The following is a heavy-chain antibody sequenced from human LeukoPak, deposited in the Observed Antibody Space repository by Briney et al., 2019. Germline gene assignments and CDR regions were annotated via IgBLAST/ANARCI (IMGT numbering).Heavy chain of an antibody. Sequence: SVKVSCKASGGTFSSYAISWVRQAPGQGLEWMGGSIPIFGTANNAQKFQGRVTITADESTSTVYLELSSLRSEDTAVYYCAKDLEGRYYGSGSYYPDAFDIWGQGTVVTVSS. V-gene: IGHV1-69*13. D-gene: IGHD3-10*01. CDR1: GGTFSSYA. CDR3: AKDLEGRYYGSGSYYPDAFDI. J-gene: IGHJ3*02. CDR2: SIPIFGTA.